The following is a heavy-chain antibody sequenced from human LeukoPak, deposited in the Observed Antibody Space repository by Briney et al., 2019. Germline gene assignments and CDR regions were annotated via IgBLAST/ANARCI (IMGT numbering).Heavy chain of an antibody. J-gene: IGHJ4*02. Sequence: GGSLRLSCAASGITFSSYTMSWVRQAPGKGLEWVSSFTSSSSSIYYADSVKGRFTISRDNAKNSLYLQLNSLRAEDTAVYYCARGWGFYYFDSWGQGTLVTVSS. CDR3: ARGWGFYYFDS. CDR1: GITFSSYT. CDR2: FTSSSSSI. V-gene: IGHV3-21*01. D-gene: IGHD1-26*01.